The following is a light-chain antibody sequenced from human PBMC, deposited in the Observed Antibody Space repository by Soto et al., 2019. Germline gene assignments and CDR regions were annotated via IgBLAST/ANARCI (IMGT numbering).Light chain of an antibody. CDR1: QSVSSSS. Sequence: EIVLTQSPGTLSLSPGERATLSCSASQSVSSSSLAWYQQKPGQAPRLLIYGASTRATGIPNRISGSGSGTDFTLIISRLEPEDFAVYYCQQYGSSPRTFGQGTKVEIK. V-gene: IGKV3-20*01. CDR2: GAS. J-gene: IGKJ1*01. CDR3: QQYGSSPRT.